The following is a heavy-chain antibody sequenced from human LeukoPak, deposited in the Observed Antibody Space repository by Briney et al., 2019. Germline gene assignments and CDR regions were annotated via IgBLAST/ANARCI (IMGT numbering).Heavy chain of an antibody. V-gene: IGHV3-33*01. J-gene: IGHJ6*03. CDR1: GFTFNSYG. CDR2: IWYDGSNK. CDR3: TGSSTGGDYYYYYMDV. Sequence: PGNSLRLSCAASGFTFNSYGIHWVRQAPGKGLEWVAFIWYDGSNKYYVESVQGRFTISRDDSKNTVFLQMNSLRADDTAVYYCTGSSTGGDYYYYYMDVWGKGTTVTVSS. D-gene: IGHD1-1*01.